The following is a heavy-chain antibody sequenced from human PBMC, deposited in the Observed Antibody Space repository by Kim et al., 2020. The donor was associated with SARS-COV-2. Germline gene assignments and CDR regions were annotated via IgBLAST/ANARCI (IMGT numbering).Heavy chain of an antibody. Sequence: GGSLRLSCAASGFTFSSYSMNWVRQAPGKGLEWVSYISSSSSTIYYANSVKGRFTISRDNAKNSLYLQMNSLRDEDTAVYYCARDLYNGVTRLVDYYYYYGMDVWGQGTTVTVSS. CDR3: ARDLYNGVTRLVDYYYYYGMDV. CDR2: ISSSSSTI. J-gene: IGHJ6*02. D-gene: IGHD2-21*02. V-gene: IGHV3-48*02. CDR1: GFTFSSYS.